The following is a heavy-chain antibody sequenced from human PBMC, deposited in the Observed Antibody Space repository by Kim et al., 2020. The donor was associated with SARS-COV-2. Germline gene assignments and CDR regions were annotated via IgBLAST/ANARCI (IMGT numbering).Heavy chain of an antibody. D-gene: IGHD3-10*01. CDR3: AKGHVMVRGVIGWFDP. J-gene: IGHJ5*02. CDR1: GFTFSSYA. CDR2: ISGSGGST. Sequence: GGSLRLSCAASGFTFSSYAMSWVRQAPGKGLEWVSAISGSGGSTYYADSVKGRFTISRDNSKNTLYLQMNSLRAEDTAVYYCAKGHVMVRGVIGWFDPWGQGTLVTVSS. V-gene: IGHV3-23*01.